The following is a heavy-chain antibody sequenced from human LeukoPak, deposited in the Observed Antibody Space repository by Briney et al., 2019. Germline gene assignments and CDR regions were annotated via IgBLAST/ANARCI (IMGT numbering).Heavy chain of an antibody. CDR2: IYYSGST. D-gene: IGHD4-17*01. J-gene: IGHJ4*02. CDR1: GGSIGSSSYY. V-gene: IGHV4-39*01. CDR3: ARHSSMTTVTFDY. Sequence: SETLSLTCTVFGGSIGSSSYYWVWIRQPPGKGLEWIGSIYYSGSTYYNPSLKSRVTISVDTSKNQFSLQLSSVTAADTAVYYCARHSSMTTVTFDYWGQGTLVTVSS.